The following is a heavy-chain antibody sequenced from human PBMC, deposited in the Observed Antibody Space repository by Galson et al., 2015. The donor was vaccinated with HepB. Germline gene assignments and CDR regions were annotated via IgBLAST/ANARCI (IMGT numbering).Heavy chain of an antibody. Sequence: SETLSLTCTVSGGSISSSSYYWGWIRQPPGTGLEWIGSIYYSGSTYYNPSLKSRVTISVDTSKNQFSLKLSSVTAADTAVYYCARLVTIFDYYYYYYMDVWGNGTAVTVSS. D-gene: IGHD3-3*01. J-gene: IGHJ6*03. CDR2: IYYSGST. CDR1: GGSISSSSYY. CDR3: ARLVTIFDYYYYYYMDV. V-gene: IGHV4-39*01.